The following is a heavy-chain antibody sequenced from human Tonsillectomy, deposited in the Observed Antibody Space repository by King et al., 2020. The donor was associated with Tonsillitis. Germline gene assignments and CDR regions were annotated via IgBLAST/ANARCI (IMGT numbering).Heavy chain of an antibody. CDR2: IWYDGSNK. V-gene: IGHV3-33*08. CDR3: ARDGSEITMIVVDYFDY. D-gene: IGHD3-22*01. J-gene: IGHJ4*02. CDR1: GFTFSSYG. Sequence: VQLVESGGGVVQPGRSLRLSCAASGFTFSSYGMHWVRQAPGKGLEWVAVIWYDGSNKYYADSVKGRFTISRDNSKNTLYLQMNSPRAEDTAVYYCARDGSEITMIVVDYFDYWGQGTLVTVSS.